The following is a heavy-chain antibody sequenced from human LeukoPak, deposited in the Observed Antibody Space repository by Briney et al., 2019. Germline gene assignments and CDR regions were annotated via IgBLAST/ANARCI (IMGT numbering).Heavy chain of an antibody. J-gene: IGHJ3*02. D-gene: IGHD2-2*01. CDR1: GFTFSSYE. Sequence: QSGGSLRLSCAASGFTFSSYEMNWVRQAPGKGLEWVSYISSSGSTIYYADSVKGRFTISRDNAKNSLYLQMNSLRAEDTAVYYCAREGYCSSTSCYVSAFDIWGQGTMVTVSS. CDR3: AREGYCSSTSCYVSAFDI. V-gene: IGHV3-48*03. CDR2: ISSSGSTI.